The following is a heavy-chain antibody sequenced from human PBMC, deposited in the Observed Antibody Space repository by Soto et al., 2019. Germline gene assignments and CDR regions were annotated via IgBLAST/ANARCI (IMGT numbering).Heavy chain of an antibody. V-gene: IGHV3-23*01. CDR1: GFTFSSYA. CDR3: AKAPSSWNTVLDY. Sequence: PGGSLRLSCAASGFTFSSYAMSWVRQAPGKGLEWVSGISGSGGSTFYADSVKGRFTISRDNSENTLYLQMNSLRAEDTAVYYCAKAPSSWNTVLDYWGQGTLVTVSS. CDR2: ISGSGGST. D-gene: IGHD6-13*01. J-gene: IGHJ4*02.